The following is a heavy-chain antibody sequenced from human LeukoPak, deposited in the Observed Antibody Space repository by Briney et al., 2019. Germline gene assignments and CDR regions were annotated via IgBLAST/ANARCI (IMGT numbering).Heavy chain of an antibody. Sequence: GGSLRLSCAASGFTFSSYAMSWVRQAPGKGLEWVSAISGSGGSTYYADSVKGRFTISRDNSKNTLYLQMNSLRAEDTAVYYCAAGMGRALSSGPIASWGQGTLVTVSS. CDR2: ISGSGGST. J-gene: IGHJ5*02. CDR1: GFTFSSYA. D-gene: IGHD6-19*01. CDR3: AAGMGRALSSGPIAS. V-gene: IGHV3-23*01.